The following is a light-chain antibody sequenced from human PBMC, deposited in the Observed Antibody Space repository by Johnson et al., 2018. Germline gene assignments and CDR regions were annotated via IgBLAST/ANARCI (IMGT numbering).Light chain of an antibody. V-gene: IGLV1-51*02. J-gene: IGLJ1*01. CDR2: ENN. CDR1: SSNIGNNY. CDR3: GTWDSSLSAGNV. Sequence: QSVLTQPPSVSAAPGQKVTISCSGSSSNIGNNYVSWYQQLPGTAPKLLIYENNKRPSGIPDLFSGSKSGTSATLGITGLQTGDEAGYYCGTWDSSLSAGNVFGTGTKVTVL.